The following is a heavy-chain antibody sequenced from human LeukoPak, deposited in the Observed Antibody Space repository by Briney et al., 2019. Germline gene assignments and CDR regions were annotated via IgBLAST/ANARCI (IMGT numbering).Heavy chain of an antibody. J-gene: IGHJ4*02. Sequence: GGSLRLSCAASGFTFSSYAMSWVRQAPGRGLDWVSAISGSGGSTYYADSVKGRFTISRDNSKNTLYLQMNSLRAEDTAVYYCAKDLGYDSSGYYNNIDYWGQGTLVTVSS. CDR3: AKDLGYDSSGYYNNIDY. D-gene: IGHD3-22*01. CDR1: GFTFSSYA. V-gene: IGHV3-23*01. CDR2: ISGSGGST.